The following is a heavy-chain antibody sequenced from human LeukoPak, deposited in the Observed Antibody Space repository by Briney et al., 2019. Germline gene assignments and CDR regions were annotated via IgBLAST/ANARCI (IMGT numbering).Heavy chain of an antibody. V-gene: IGHV4-59*08. CDR2: IYYSGST. D-gene: IGHD6-19*01. CDR3: ARSIAVASYNWFDP. J-gene: IGHJ5*02. CDR1: GGSISSYY. Sequence: SETLSLTCTVSGGSISSYYWSWIRQPPGKGLEWIGYIYYSGSTNYNPSLKSRVTISVDTSKNQFSLKLSSVTAADTAVYYCARSIAVASYNWFDPWGQGTLVTASS.